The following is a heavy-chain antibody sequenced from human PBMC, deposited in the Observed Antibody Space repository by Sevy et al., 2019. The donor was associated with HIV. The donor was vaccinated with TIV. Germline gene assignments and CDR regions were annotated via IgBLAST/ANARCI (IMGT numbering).Heavy chain of an antibody. CDR3: AKDLESYSSSWPYCFDY. V-gene: IGHV3-30*02. D-gene: IGHD6-13*01. CDR1: GSIFSLYG. Sequence: GGSLRLSCGASGSIFSLYGMHWVRQAPGKGLEWVAFIRFDGSDKYYADSVNGRFTISRDNSKNTLYLQMNSLRPEDTALYYCAKDLESYSSSWPYCFDYWGQGTLVTVSS. J-gene: IGHJ4*02. CDR2: IRFDGSDK.